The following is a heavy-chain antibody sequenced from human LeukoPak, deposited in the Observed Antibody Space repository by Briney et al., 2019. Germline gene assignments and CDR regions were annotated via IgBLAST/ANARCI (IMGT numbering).Heavy chain of an antibody. CDR2: INHSGSP. CDR1: GASISSVNY. CDR3: ARYHALGATNHFDY. D-gene: IGHD3-16*01. V-gene: IGHV4-4*02. Sequence: SETLSLTCTVSGASISSVNYWSWVRQTPGKGLEWIGEINHSGSPNYNPSLKGRVTMSLDKSKNHFSLKLSSVTAADTAVYYCARYHALGATNHFDYWGQGTLVTVSS. J-gene: IGHJ4*02.